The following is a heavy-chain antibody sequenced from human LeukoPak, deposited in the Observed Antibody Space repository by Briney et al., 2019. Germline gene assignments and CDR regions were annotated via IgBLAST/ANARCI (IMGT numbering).Heavy chain of an antibody. V-gene: IGHV4-30-4*01. Sequence: PSETLSLTCTVSGGSISSGDYHWSWIRQPPGKGLEWIGYLYYSGSTNYNPSLKSRVTISVDTSKNQFSLKLSSVTAADTAVYYCARASPSRPTKYFQHWGQGTLVTVSS. D-gene: IGHD6-6*01. J-gene: IGHJ1*01. CDR2: LYYSGST. CDR1: GGSISSGDYH. CDR3: ARASPSRPTKYFQH.